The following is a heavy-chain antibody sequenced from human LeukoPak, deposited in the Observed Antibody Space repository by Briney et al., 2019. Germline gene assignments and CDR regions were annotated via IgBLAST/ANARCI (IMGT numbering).Heavy chain of an antibody. D-gene: IGHD3-10*01. CDR3: ARDTEFSL. CDR1: GYSISSGYY. Sequence: SETLSLTCAVSGYSISSGYYWGWIRQPPGKGLEWIGSIYHSGSTYYNPSLKSRVTISVDTSKNQFSLKLSSVTAADTAVYYCARDTEFSLWGQGTLVTVSS. J-gene: IGHJ4*02. CDR2: IYHSGST. V-gene: IGHV4-38-2*02.